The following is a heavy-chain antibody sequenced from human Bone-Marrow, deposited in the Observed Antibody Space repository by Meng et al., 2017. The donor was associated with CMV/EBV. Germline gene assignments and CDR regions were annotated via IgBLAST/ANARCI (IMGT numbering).Heavy chain of an antibody. CDR1: GGSISSYY. V-gene: IGHV4-59*01. D-gene: IGHD2-2*01. CDR2: IYYSGST. CDR3: ARGGIVVVPAAISDWFDP. J-gene: IGHJ5*02. Sequence: SQTLSLTCAVYGGSISSYYWSWIRQPPGKGLEWIGYIYYSGSTNYNPSLKSRVTISVDTSKNQFSLKLSSVTAADTAVYYCARGGIVVVPAAISDWFDPWGQGTLVTVSS.